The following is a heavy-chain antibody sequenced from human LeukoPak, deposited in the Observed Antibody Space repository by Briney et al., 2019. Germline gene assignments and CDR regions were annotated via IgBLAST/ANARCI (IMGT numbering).Heavy chain of an antibody. V-gene: IGHV4-61*02. CDR1: SGSISSGSYY. CDR2: IYTSGST. J-gene: IGHJ4*02. CDR3: ASSTSADYDYVWGSYRQFDY. Sequence: PSQTLSLTCTVSSGSISSGSYYWSWIRQPAGKGLEWIGRIYTSGSTNYNPSLKSRVTISVDTSKNQFSLKLSSVTAADTAVYYCASSTSADYDYVWGSYRQFDYWGQGTLVTVSS. D-gene: IGHD3-16*02.